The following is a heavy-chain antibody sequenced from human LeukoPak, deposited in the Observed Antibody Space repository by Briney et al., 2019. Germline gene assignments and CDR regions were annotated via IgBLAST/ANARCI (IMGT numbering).Heavy chain of an antibody. V-gene: IGHV4-39*01. Sequence: SETLSLTCIVSGGAISSSSHYWGWLRQPPGKGLEWIGSIYHSGSTVYNLSLKSRVAISVDTSRNQFSLKLNSVTASDTAVYYCARNTTVTDWYFDLWGRGTLVTVSS. CDR1: GGAISSSSHY. CDR3: ARNTTVTDWYFDL. D-gene: IGHD4-17*01. CDR2: IYHSGST. J-gene: IGHJ2*01.